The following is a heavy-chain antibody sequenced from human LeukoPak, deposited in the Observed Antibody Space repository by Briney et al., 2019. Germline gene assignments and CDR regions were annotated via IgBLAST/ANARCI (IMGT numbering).Heavy chain of an antibody. CDR2: IYSGGST. D-gene: IGHD3-22*01. J-gene: IGHJ3*02. V-gene: IGHV3-53*01. CDR3: AREYYDNSGGEDAFDI. Sequence: PGGPLRLSCAAFGFTVSSNYMNWVRQAPGKGLEWVSVIYSGGSTFYADSVEGRFTISRDNSNNTLYLQMNSLRAEDTAMYYCAREYYDNSGGEDAFDIWGPGTMVTVSS. CDR1: GFTVSSNY.